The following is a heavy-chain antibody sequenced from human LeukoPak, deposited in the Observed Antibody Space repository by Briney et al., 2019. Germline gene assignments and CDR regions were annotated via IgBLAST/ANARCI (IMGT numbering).Heavy chain of an antibody. Sequence: ETLSLTCTVSGGSISSSSYYWGWIRQPPGKGLEWVANIKQDGSEKYYVDSVKGRFTISRDNAKNSLYLQMNSPRAEDTAVYYCARLDSASSRGDAFHIWGQGTMVTVSS. CDR1: GGSISSSSYY. CDR2: IKQDGSEK. V-gene: IGHV3-7*01. CDR3: ARLDSASSRGDAFHI. D-gene: IGHD1-26*01. J-gene: IGHJ3*02.